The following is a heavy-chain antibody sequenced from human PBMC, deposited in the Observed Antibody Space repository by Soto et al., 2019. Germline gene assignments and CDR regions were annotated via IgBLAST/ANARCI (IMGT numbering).Heavy chain of an antibody. D-gene: IGHD2-2*01. Sequence: VQLVESGGGVVQPGRSLRLSCAASGFTFSSYGMHWVRQAPGKGLEWVAVIWYDGSNKYYADSVKGRFTISRDNSKNTLYLQMNSLRAEDTAVYYCARASRVVPAAHRDYYYYGMDVWGQGTTVTVSS. CDR1: GFTFSSYG. CDR2: IWYDGSNK. J-gene: IGHJ6*02. CDR3: ARASRVVPAAHRDYYYYGMDV. V-gene: IGHV3-33*01.